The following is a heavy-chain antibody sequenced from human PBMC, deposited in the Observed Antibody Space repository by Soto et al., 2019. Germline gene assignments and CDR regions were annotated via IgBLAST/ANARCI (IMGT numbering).Heavy chain of an antibody. CDR1: GGTCSSYS. Sequence: QVQLVQSGAEVKKPGSSVKVSCKASGGTCSSYSIHWVRQAPGQGLAWMGEIIPIFGTANYAQKFQGRVTITADESTSTAYMELSSLRAEDTAVYYCARDGGRHSGGIDYWGQGTLVTVSS. D-gene: IGHD1-26*01. CDR3: ARDGGRHSGGIDY. V-gene: IGHV1-69*01. J-gene: IGHJ4*02. CDR2: IIPIFGTA.